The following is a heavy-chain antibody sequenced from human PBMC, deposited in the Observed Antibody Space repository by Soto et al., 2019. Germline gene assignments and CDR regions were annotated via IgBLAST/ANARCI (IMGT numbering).Heavy chain of an antibody. J-gene: IGHJ6*02. CDR3: ERWHYGSGSYYPAWYYYGMDV. CDR2: ISAYNGNT. CDR1: GYTFTSYG. Sequence: QVQLVQSGAEVKKPGASVKVSCKASGYTFTSYGISWVRQAPGQGREWMGWISAYNGNTNYAQKLQGRVTMTTDTSTRTAYMELRTLRSDDTAVYYCERWHYGSGSYYPAWYYYGMDVWGQGTTVTVSS. D-gene: IGHD3-10*01. V-gene: IGHV1-18*04.